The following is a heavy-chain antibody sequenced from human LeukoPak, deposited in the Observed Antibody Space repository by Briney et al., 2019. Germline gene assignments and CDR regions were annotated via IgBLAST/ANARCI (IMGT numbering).Heavy chain of an antibody. V-gene: IGHV4-34*01. CDR1: GGSFSGYY. J-gene: IGHJ6*04. CDR2: INHSGST. D-gene: IGHD2-2*01. CDR3: ARGTPYCSSTSCYHVADV. Sequence: SETLSLTCAVSGGSFSGYYWSWIRQPPGKGLEWIGEINHSGSTNYNPSLKSRVTMSVDTSKNQFSLKLSSVTAADTAVYYCARGTPYCSSTSCYHVADVWGKGTTVTVSS.